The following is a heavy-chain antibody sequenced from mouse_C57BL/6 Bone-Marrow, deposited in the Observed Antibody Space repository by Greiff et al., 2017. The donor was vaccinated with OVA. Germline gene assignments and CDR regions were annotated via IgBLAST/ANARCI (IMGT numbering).Heavy chain of an antibody. CDR3: AREGGWLPYYYAMDY. D-gene: IGHD2-3*01. CDR2: INPNNGGT. V-gene: IGHV1-26*01. CDR1: GYTFTDYY. Sequence: EVQLQQSGPELVKPGASVKISCKASGYTFTDYYMNWVKQSHGKSLEWIGDINPNNGGTSYNQKFKGKATLTVDKSSSTAYMELRSLTSEDSAVYYCAREGGWLPYYYAMDYWGQGTSVTVSS. J-gene: IGHJ4*01.